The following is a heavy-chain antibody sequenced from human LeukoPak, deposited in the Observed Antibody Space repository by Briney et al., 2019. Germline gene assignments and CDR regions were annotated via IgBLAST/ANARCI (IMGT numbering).Heavy chain of an antibody. Sequence: ASVKVSCKASGYTFTSYDINWVRQATGQGLEWMGWMNPNSGNTGYAQKFQGGVTMTRNTSISTAYMELSSLRSEDTAVYYCARVDVLRYFGARTDAFDIWGQGTMVTVSS. CDR2: MNPNSGNT. CDR3: ARVDVLRYFGARTDAFDI. V-gene: IGHV1-8*01. D-gene: IGHD3-9*01. CDR1: GYTFTSYD. J-gene: IGHJ3*02.